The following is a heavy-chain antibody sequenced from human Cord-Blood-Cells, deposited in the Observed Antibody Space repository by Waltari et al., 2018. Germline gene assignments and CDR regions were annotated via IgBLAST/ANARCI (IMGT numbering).Heavy chain of an antibody. V-gene: IGHV1-2*04. J-gene: IGHJ4*02. D-gene: IGHD6-13*01. CDR2: INPNSGGT. Sequence: QVQLVQSGAEVKKPGASVKVSCKASGYTFTGYHMHWVRPAPGPGLEWMGWINPNSGGTNYAQKFQGWVTMTRDTSISTAYMELSRLRSDDTAVYYCARAFPREPHQPAAAGYFDYWGQGTLVTVSS. CDR3: ARAFPREPHQPAAAGYFDY. CDR1: GYTFTGYH.